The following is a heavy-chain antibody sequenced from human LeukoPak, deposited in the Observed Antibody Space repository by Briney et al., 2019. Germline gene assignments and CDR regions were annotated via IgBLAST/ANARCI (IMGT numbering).Heavy chain of an antibody. V-gene: IGHV3-30*03. D-gene: IGHD2-15*01. J-gene: IGHJ4*02. Sequence: GGSLRLSCAASEFSFRSYGMNWVRQAPGKGLEWVALISYDGTNDYYVDSVRGRFTVSTDNSKNTLSLQMNSLRGEDTALYYCATDGYCSGGNCYAGHFHYWGQGTLVTVSS. CDR2: ISYDGTND. CDR3: ATDGYCSGGNCYAGHFHY. CDR1: EFSFRSYG.